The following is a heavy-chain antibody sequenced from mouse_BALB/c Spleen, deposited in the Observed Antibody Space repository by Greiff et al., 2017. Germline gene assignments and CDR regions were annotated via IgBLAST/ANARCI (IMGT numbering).Heavy chain of an antibody. D-gene: IGHD2-1*01. J-gene: IGHJ2*01. CDR2: INPYNGAT. V-gene: IGHV1-31*01. Sequence: VQLQQSGPELVKPGASVKISCKASGYSFTGYYMHWVKQSHVKSLEWIGRINPYNGATSYNQNFKDKASLTVDKSSSTAYMELHSLTSEDSAVYYCARSGGNYHFDYWGQGTTLTVSS. CDR1: GYSFTGYY. CDR3: ARSGGNYHFDY.